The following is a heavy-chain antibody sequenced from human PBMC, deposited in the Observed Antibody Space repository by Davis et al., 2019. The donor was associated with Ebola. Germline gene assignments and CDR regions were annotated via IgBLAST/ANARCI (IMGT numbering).Heavy chain of an antibody. J-gene: IGHJ4*02. CDR1: GYTFSDYY. CDR3: ARIAAVFYFDY. D-gene: IGHD6-13*01. CDR2: INPSEGGT. V-gene: IGHV1-46*01. Sequence: ASVKVSCKASGYTFSDYYIHWVRQAPGQGLEWMGMINPSEGGTHYAQKFQGRVTMTRDRSTSTVYMEVSSLRSEDTAVYYCARIAAVFYFDYWGQGTLVTVSS.